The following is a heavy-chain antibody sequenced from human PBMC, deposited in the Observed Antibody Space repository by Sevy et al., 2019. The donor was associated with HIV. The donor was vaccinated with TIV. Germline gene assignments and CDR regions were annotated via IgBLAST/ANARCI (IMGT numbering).Heavy chain of an antibody. CDR1: GFSFTNAW. D-gene: IGHD3-22*01. Sequence: GGSLRLSCEASGFSFTNAWMSWVRQTPGKGLEWVGRIKSKSDRGTTDYPAPVESRFTISRDDSKNTVYLQMNSLKIEETAVYYCLTSYDDDSDSYYWTGIEYWGQGTLVTVSS. V-gene: IGHV3-15*01. CDR2: IKSKSDRGTT. J-gene: IGHJ4*02. CDR3: LTSYDDDSDSYYWTGIEY.